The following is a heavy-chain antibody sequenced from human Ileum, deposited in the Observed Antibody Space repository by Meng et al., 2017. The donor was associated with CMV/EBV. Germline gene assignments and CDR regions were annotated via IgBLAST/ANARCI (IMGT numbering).Heavy chain of an antibody. CDR2: IYHSWST. CDR1: DWISSSNW. CDR3: ARVKGGCSATSCTLDP. V-gene: IGHV4-4*02. D-gene: IGHD2-2*01. J-gene: IGHJ5*02. Sequence: DWISSSNWWTWIRKNPGKGLEGIGEIYHSWSTNYNPSLESGVSISLDKSKNQFSLNLNSVTAADTGVYYCARVKGGCSATSCTLDPWGQGTLVTVSS.